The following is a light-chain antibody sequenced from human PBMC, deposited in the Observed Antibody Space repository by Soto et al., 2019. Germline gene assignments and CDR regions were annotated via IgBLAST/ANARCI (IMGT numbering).Light chain of an antibody. CDR2: DAS. J-gene: IGKJ5*01. CDR3: QQYHTSSIT. Sequence: DIQMTQSPSSVSAYVGDRVIIICRASQGITTSLAWYQQKPGKAPKLLIYDASTLERGVPSRFSGTGSGTEFTLTIDRLQPDDFATYYCQQYHTSSITFGQGALPENK. CDR1: QGITTS. V-gene: IGKV1-5*02.